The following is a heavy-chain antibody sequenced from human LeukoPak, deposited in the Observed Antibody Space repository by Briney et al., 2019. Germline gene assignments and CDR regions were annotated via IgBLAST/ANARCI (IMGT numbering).Heavy chain of an antibody. CDR2: IREDGSEK. CDR1: GSIFGTYW. J-gene: IGHJ4*02. V-gene: IGHV3-7*01. Sequence: GGSLRLSCTASGSIFGTYWMTWVRQAPGKGLEWVAIIREDGSEKFYVASVKGRFTISRDTPNNSVYLQMNSLRVEDTAVYYCAINHDYWGQGTLVTVSS. CDR3: AINHDY.